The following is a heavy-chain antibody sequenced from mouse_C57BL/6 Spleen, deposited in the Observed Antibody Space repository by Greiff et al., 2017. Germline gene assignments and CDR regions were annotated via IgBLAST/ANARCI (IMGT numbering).Heavy chain of an antibody. CDR2: IHPNSGST. V-gene: IGHV1-64*01. Sequence: QVQLQQPGAELVKPGASVKLSCKASGYTFTSYWMHWVKQRPGQGLEWIGMIHPNSGSTNYNEKFKSKATLTVDKSSSTAYMQLSSLTSEDSAVXYCARYRYGSTFAYWGQGTLVTVSA. D-gene: IGHD1-1*01. J-gene: IGHJ3*01. CDR3: ARYRYGSTFAY. CDR1: GYTFTSYW.